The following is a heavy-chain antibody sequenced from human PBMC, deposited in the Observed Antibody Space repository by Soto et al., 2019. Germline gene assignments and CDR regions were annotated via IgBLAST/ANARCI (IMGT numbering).Heavy chain of an antibody. Sequence: GSGPTLVNPTQTLTLTCTFSGFSLSTSGMCVSWIRQPPGKALEWLARIDWDDDKYYSTSLKTRLTISKDTSKNQVVLTMTNMDPVDTATYYCARIQYPYSSGWSNEITFDYWGQGTLVTVSS. CDR3: ARIQYPYSSGWSNEITFDY. V-gene: IGHV2-70*11. J-gene: IGHJ4*02. CDR2: IDWDDDK. CDR1: GFSLSTSGMC. D-gene: IGHD6-19*01.